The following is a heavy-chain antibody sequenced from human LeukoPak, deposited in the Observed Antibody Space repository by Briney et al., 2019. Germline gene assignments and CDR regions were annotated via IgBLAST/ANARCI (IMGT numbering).Heavy chain of an antibody. Sequence: RGSLRDSCAASGFTFSSYSMNWVRQAPGKGLEWVSSISSSSSYIYYADSVKGRFTISRDNAKNSMYLQMNSLRAEDTAVYYCARTRDTAMANFDYRGPGTLVTVSS. V-gene: IGHV3-21*01. CDR3: ARTRDTAMANFDY. J-gene: IGHJ4*01. D-gene: IGHD5-18*01. CDR1: GFTFSSYS. CDR2: ISSSSSYI.